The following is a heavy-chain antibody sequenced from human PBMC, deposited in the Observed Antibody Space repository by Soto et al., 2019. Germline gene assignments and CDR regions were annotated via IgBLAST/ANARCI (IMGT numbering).Heavy chain of an antibody. D-gene: IGHD5-12*01. CDR2: IYYSGST. Sequence: QVQLQESGPGLVKPSQTLSLTCTVSGGSISSGGYYWSWIRQHPGKGLEWIGYIYYSGSTYYNPSLNSRVTISVDTSKNQFSLKLSSVTAADTAVYYCARGDIVATIAKTDAFDIWGQGTMVTVSS. CDR3: ARGDIVATIAKTDAFDI. V-gene: IGHV4-31*03. CDR1: GGSISSGGYY. J-gene: IGHJ3*02.